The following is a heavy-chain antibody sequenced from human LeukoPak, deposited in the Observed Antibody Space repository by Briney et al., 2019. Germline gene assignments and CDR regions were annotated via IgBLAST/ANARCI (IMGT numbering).Heavy chain of an antibody. Sequence: PGGSLRLSCEASGFTFSNYWMGWVRQAPGKGLEWVANIKQDGSEEYYVDSVKGRFTISRDNAKNSLYLQMNSLRAEDTAMYYCARDRYCSGGGCYSIGYFDYWGQGTLVTVCS. V-gene: IGHV3-7*01. CDR2: IKQDGSEE. J-gene: IGHJ4*02. D-gene: IGHD2-15*01. CDR3: ARDRYCSGGGCYSIGYFDY. CDR1: GFTFSNYW.